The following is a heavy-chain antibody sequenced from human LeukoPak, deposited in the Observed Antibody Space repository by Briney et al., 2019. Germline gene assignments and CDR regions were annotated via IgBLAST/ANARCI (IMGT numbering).Heavy chain of an antibody. CDR1: GFTFSSYA. CDR3: TTAIAAAGTRDY. J-gene: IGHJ4*02. CDR2: TKSKTDGGTT. D-gene: IGHD6-13*01. Sequence: GGSLRLSCAASGFTFSSYAMSWVRQAPGKGLEWVGRTKSKTDGGTTDYAAPVKGRFTISRDDAKNTLYLQMNSLKTEDTAVYYCTTAIAAAGTRDYWGQGTLVTVSS. V-gene: IGHV3-15*01.